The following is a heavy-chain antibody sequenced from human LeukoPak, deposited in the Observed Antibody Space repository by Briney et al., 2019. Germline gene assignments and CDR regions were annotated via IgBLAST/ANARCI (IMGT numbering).Heavy chain of an antibody. CDR3: ARRPIVGSTGFYFDP. J-gene: IGHJ5*02. V-gene: IGHV4-34*01. Sequence: SETLSLTCAVYGGSFSGYYWSWIRQPPGKGLEWIGSIYYGGSPYYTSSLKSRVTISVDTSKNQFSLKLASLTAADTAVYYCARRPIVGSTGFYFDPWGPGTLVTVSS. CDR2: IYYGGSP. D-gene: IGHD1-26*01. CDR1: GGSFSGYY.